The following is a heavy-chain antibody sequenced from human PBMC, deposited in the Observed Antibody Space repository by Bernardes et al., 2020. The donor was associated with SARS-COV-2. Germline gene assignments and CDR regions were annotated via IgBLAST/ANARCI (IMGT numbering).Heavy chain of an antibody. J-gene: IGHJ3*02. CDR2: ISGSGGKR. Sequence: GGSLRLSCAASGFTFTSKLMTWVRQAPAKGLEWVSGISGSGGKRNYADSVKGRFTISRDNSKNMLYLEMNSLRAEDTAVYYCAMGYCSGGSCYSDIDPFDIWGQGTMVTVSS. CDR1: GFTFTSKL. V-gene: IGHV3-23*01. D-gene: IGHD2-15*01. CDR3: AMGYCSGGSCYSDIDPFDI.